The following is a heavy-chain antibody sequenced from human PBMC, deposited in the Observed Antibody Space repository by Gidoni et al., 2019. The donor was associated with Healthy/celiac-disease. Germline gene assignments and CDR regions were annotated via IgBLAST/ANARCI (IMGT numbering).Heavy chain of an antibody. V-gene: IGHV3-30*18. CDR3: AKLRSVGATLFDY. CDR1: GFTFRSYG. CDR2: ISYDGSNK. D-gene: IGHD1-26*01. J-gene: IGHJ4*02. Sequence: QLLLVESGGGVVQPGRSLRLSCAASGFTFRSYGMHWVRQAPGKGREWVAVISYDGSNKYYADSVKGRFTISRDNSKNTLYLQMNSLRAEDTAVYYCAKLRSVGATLFDYWGQGTLVTVSS.